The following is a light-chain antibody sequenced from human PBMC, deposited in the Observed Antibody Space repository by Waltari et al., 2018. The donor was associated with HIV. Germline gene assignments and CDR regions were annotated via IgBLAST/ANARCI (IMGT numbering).Light chain of an antibody. CDR2: WAS. Sequence: DIVMTQSPASLAVSLGERATINCKSSQSVLFSSNNKNHLAWYQQKPGQPPRLLIYWASTRESGVPDRFSGGGSGTDFTLTISSLQAEDVAVYYCQQYYSSPWNFGPGTKVDI. J-gene: IGKJ3*01. CDR3: QQYYSSPWN. CDR1: QSVLFSSNNKNH. V-gene: IGKV4-1*01.